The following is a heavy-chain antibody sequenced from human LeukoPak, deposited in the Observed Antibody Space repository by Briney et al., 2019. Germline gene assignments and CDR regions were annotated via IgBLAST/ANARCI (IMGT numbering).Heavy chain of an antibody. V-gene: IGHV3-48*02. CDR3: AREGYYGAFDI. J-gene: IGHJ3*02. CDR2: IGANSAI. D-gene: IGHD3-10*01. CDR1: GFTFSDYS. Sequence: GGSLRLSCAASGFTFSDYSMNWVRQAPGKGLEWVSYIGANSAIYYADSVKGRFTISRDNAKNTLSLQMNSLRDDDTAVYYCAREGYYGAFDIWGQGTMVTVSS.